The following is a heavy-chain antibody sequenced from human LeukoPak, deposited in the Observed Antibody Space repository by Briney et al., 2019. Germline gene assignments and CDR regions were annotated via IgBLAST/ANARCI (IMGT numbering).Heavy chain of an antibody. Sequence: GGSLRLSCAASGFTVSNDYMNWVRQAPGKGLEWVSLNSGGTTYYADSVKGRFTISRDHSKNTLYLQMNSLRAEDTAVYYCARGVIITFYYYYGMDVWGQGTTVTVSS. CDR3: ARGVIITFYYYYGMDV. CDR2: NSGGTT. J-gene: IGHJ6*02. V-gene: IGHV3-66*01. D-gene: IGHD3-10*01. CDR1: GFTVSNDY.